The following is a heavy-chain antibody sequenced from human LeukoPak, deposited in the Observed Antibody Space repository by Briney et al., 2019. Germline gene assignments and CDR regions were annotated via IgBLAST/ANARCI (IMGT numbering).Heavy chain of an antibody. CDR1: GGSFSGFY. V-gene: IGHV4-34*01. CDR3: ARGGYGDGRYFDL. J-gene: IGHJ2*01. CDR2: INHSGST. Sequence: PSETLSLTCAVYGGSFSGFYWSWIRQPPGNGLELIGEINHSGSTNYNASLKSRVTISVDTSKNQFSLKLSSVTAADTAVYYCARGGYGDGRYFDLWGRGTLVTVSS. D-gene: IGHD4-17*01.